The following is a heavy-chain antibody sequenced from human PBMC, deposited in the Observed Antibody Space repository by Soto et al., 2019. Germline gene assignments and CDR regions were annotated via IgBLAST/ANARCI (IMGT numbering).Heavy chain of an antibody. V-gene: IGHV1-69*12. Sequence: QVQLVQSGVEVKKPGSSVKVSCKASGGTLNSYAIDWVRQAPGQGLEWMGGIIPIFGNTYYAQRLQGRVKLSADESTGTAYMEQRTLTSEDTAVYYCATVTVTGRQYNFYDYEMDVWGQGTMVIVYS. D-gene: IGHD6-6*01. J-gene: IGHJ6*02. CDR1: GGTLNSYA. CDR2: IIPIFGNT. CDR3: ATVTVTGRQYNFYDYEMDV.